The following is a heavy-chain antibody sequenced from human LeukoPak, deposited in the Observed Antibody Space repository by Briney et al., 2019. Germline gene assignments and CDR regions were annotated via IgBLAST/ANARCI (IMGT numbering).Heavy chain of an antibody. Sequence: PGGSLRLSCAASGFTFSSYAMSWVRQAPEKGLEWVSAISGSGGSTYYADSVKGRFTISRDNSKNTLYLQMNSLRAEDTAVYYCAKGQWDLLEYIDYWGQGTLVTVSS. CDR3: AKGQWDLLEYIDY. D-gene: IGHD1-26*01. V-gene: IGHV3-23*01. CDR2: ISGSGGST. CDR1: GFTFSSYA. J-gene: IGHJ4*02.